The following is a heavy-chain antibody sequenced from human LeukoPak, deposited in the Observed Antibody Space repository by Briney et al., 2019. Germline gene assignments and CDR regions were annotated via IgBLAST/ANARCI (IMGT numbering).Heavy chain of an antibody. CDR2: IIPIFGTA. Sequence: SVKVSCKASGGTFSSYAISWVRQAPGQGLEWMGGIIPIFGTANYAQKFQGRVTITADESTSTAYMELSSLRSEDTAVYYCARYCTNGVCFDYWGQGTLVTVSS. CDR3: ARYCTNGVCFDY. D-gene: IGHD2-8*01. CDR1: GGTFSSYA. J-gene: IGHJ4*02. V-gene: IGHV1-69*13.